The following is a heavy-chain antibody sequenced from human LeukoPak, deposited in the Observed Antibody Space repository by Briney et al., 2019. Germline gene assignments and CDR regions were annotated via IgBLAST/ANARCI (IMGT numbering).Heavy chain of an antibody. J-gene: IGHJ4*02. CDR3: ARGGGYSYGLDY. CDR1: GGSFSGYY. V-gene: IGHV4-34*01. Sequence: PSGTLSLICAVYGGSFSGYYWSWIRQPPGKGLEWIGEINHSGSTNYNPSLKSRVTISVDTSKNQFSLKLSSVTAADTAVYYCARGGGYSYGLDYWGQGTLVTVSS. CDR2: INHSGST. D-gene: IGHD5-18*01.